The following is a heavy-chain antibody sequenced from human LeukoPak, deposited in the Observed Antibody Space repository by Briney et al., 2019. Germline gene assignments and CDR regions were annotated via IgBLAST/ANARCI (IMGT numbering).Heavy chain of an antibody. J-gene: IGHJ4*02. V-gene: IGHV4-59*01. D-gene: IGHD6-13*01. CDR3: ARGWGSSWYYFDY. Sequence: WETLSLTCTVSGDSISNYYWSWIRLPPGKGLEWIGYISNSGNTNYNPSLKSRATVSIDTSKNQFSLKLTSLSSADTAVYYCARGWGSSWYYFDYWGQGTLVTVSS. CDR2: ISNSGNT. CDR1: GDSISNYY.